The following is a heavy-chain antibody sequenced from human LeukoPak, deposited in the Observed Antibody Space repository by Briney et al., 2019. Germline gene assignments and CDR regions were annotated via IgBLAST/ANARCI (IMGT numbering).Heavy chain of an antibody. CDR2: ISRSATTI. D-gene: IGHD6-13*01. CDR1: GVTFSRYG. V-gene: IGHV3-48*03. J-gene: IGHJ4*02. Sequence: KSGGSLRLSCAASGVTFSRYGMHWVRQAPGKGLEWVSSISRSATTIYYADSVKGRFTISRDNAKNSLYLQMNSLRAEDTAVYFCARVGALSSSWLLYWGQGTLVTVSS. CDR3: ARVGALSSSWLLY.